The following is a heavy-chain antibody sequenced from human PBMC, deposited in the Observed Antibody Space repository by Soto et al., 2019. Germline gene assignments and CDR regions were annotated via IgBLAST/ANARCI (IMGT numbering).Heavy chain of an antibody. Sequence: GGSLRLSCAASGFTFSSYAMSWVRQAPGKGLEWVSGISANGDKTYYADSVKGRFTISRDNSENTLYLQMNSLRAEDTALYYCAKHSGGSCYSAVDYWGRGTLVTVSS. CDR1: GFTFSSYA. D-gene: IGHD2-15*01. CDR2: ISANGDKT. CDR3: AKHSGGSCYSAVDY. V-gene: IGHV3-23*01. J-gene: IGHJ4*02.